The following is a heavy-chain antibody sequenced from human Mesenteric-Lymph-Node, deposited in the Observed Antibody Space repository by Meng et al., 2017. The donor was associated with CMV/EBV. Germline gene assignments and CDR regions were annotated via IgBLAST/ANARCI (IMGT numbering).Heavy chain of an antibody. CDR2: INHSGST. V-gene: IGHV4-34*01. Sequence: AVYGGSFSGYYWSWIRQPPGKGLEWIGEINHSGSTNYNPSLKSRVTISVDTSKNQFSLKLSSVTAADTAVYYCASTGYCSSTSCLDYWGQGTLVTVSS. J-gene: IGHJ4*02. CDR1: GGSFSGYY. D-gene: IGHD2-2*01. CDR3: ASTGYCSSTSCLDY.